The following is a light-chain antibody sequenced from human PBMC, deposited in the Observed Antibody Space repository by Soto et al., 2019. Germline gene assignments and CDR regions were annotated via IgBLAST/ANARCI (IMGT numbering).Light chain of an antibody. CDR1: SSNIGSNT. CDR3: AAWDDSLSGYV. Sequence: QSVLTQPPSASGTPGQRVTISCSGSSSNIGSNTVNWYQQFPGTAPKLLIYNNNQRPSGVPDRFSGSKSGTSASLAISGLQSEDEADYYCAAWDDSLSGYVFGTGTKLTVL. V-gene: IGLV1-44*01. J-gene: IGLJ1*01. CDR2: NNN.